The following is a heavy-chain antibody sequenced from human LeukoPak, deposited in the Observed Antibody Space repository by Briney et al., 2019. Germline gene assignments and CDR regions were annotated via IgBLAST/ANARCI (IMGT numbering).Heavy chain of an antibody. V-gene: IGHV3-30-3*01. CDR1: GFTFSSYA. Sequence: PGGSLRLSCAASGFTFSSYAMRWVRQAPGKGLEWVAVISYDGSNKYYADSVKGRFTISRDNSKNTLYLQMNSLRAEDTAVYYCARDHSSSWSAFDYWGQGTLVTVSS. CDR2: ISYDGSNK. D-gene: IGHD6-13*01. J-gene: IGHJ4*02. CDR3: ARDHSSSWSAFDY.